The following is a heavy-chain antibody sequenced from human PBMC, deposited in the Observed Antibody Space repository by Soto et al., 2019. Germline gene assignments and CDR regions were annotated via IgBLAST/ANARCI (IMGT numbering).Heavy chain of an antibody. CDR3: ARGGLVAALFDY. CDR1: GGSISSYY. D-gene: IGHD5-12*01. J-gene: IGHJ4*02. CDR2: IYYRGST. V-gene: IGHV4-59*01. Sequence: PSETLSLTCTVSGGSISSYYWSWIRQPPGKGLEWIGYIYYRGSTNYNPSLKSRVTISVDTSKNQFSLKLSSVTAADTAVYYCARGGLVAALFDYWGQGTLVTVSS.